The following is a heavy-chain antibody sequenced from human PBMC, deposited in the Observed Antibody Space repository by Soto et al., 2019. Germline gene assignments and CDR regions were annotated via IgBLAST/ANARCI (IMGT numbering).Heavy chain of an antibody. D-gene: IGHD1-20*01. J-gene: IGHJ1*01. CDR1: GFTFSSYA. V-gene: IGHV3-30-3*01. Sequence: GGSLRLSCAAAGFTFSSYAMHWGRQAPGKGLEWVAVISYDGSNKYYADSVKGRFTISRDNSKNTLHLQRNNQRAENTAVYYCARAPALTGVRAPPPRISSPRQHWGEGTLVTV. CDR3: ARAPALTGVRAPPPRISSPRQH. CDR2: ISYDGSNK.